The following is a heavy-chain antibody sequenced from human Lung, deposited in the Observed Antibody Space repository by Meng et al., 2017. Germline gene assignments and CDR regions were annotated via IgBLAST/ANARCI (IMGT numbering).Heavy chain of an antibody. CDR3: ARGGVTTDD. J-gene: IGHJ4*02. V-gene: IGHV3-74*01. CDR1: GSPFSPHW. D-gene: IGHD4-17*01. CDR2: ITGDGSST. Sequence: EVQLVEAGWGFFQPGGSCGLSCAAFGSPFSPHWRHWVRQAPGKGLEWVSRITGDGSSTIYADSVQGRFTMSRDNAKNTLSLQRNSLRAEDTAVYYCARGGVTTDDWGQGTLVTVSS.